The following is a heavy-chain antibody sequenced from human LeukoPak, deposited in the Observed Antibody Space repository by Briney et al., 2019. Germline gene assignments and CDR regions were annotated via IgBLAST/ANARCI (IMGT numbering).Heavy chain of an antibody. V-gene: IGHV3-48*04. Sequence: PGGSLRLSCAASGFAFSRYWMTWVRQAPGKGLEWVSYISSSSSTIYYADSVKGRFTISRDNAKNSLYLQMNSLRAEDTAVYYCARRYYWGQGTLVTVSS. CDR3: ARRYY. CDR2: ISSSSSTI. J-gene: IGHJ4*02. CDR1: GFAFSRYW.